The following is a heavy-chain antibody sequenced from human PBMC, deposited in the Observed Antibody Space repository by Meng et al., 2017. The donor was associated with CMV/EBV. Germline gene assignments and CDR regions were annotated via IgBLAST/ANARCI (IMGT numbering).Heavy chain of an antibody. Sequence: SETLSLTCAVYGGSFSGYYWSWIGQPPGKGLEGIGEINHSGSTNYNPSLKSRVTISVDTSKNQFSLKLSSVTAADTAVYYCARGPNRYYYGAGSYYNWGQGTLVTVPQ. CDR1: GGSFSGYY. V-gene: IGHV4-34*01. CDR2: INHSGST. J-gene: IGHJ4*02. D-gene: IGHD3-10*01. CDR3: ARGPNRYYYGAGSYYN.